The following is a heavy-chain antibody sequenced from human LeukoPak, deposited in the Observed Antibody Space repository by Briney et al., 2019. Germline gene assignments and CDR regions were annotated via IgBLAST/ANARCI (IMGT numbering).Heavy chain of an antibody. CDR3: SFLSTVTTFSDY. CDR1: GGSFSGYY. Sequence: PSETLSLTCAVYGGSFSGYYWSWIRQPPGKGLEWIGEINHSGSTNYNPSLKSRVTISVDTSKNQFSLKLSSVTAADTAVYYCSFLSTVTTFSDYWGQGTLVTVSS. D-gene: IGHD4-17*01. CDR2: INHSGST. V-gene: IGHV4-34*01. J-gene: IGHJ4*02.